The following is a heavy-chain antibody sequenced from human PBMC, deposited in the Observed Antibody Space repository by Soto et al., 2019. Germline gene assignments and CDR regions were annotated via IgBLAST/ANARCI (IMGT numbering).Heavy chain of an antibody. CDR3: ARNFGIVGATTDY. Sequence: QVQLVESGGGVVQPGRSLRLSCAASGFTFSSYAMHWVRQAPGKGLEWVAVISNDGSNKYYADSVKGRFTISRDNSKNTLYLQMNSLRAEDTAVYYCARNFGIVGATTDYWGQGTLVTVSS. D-gene: IGHD1-26*01. CDR2: ISNDGSNK. CDR1: GFTFSSYA. V-gene: IGHV3-30-3*01. J-gene: IGHJ4*02.